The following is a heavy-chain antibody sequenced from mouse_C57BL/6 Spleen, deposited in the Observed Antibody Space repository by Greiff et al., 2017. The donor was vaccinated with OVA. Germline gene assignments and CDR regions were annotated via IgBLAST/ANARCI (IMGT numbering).Heavy chain of an antibody. CDR2: IYPRSGNT. J-gene: IGHJ4*01. CDR1: GYTFTSYG. V-gene: IGHV1-81*01. D-gene: IGHD2-5*01. Sequence: QVQLQQSGAELARPGASVKLSCKASGYTFTSYGISWVKQRTGQGLEWIGEIYPRSGNTYYNEKFKGKATLTADKSSSTAYMELRSLTSEDSAVYFGANSNYEGGVYAMDYWGQGTSVTVSS. CDR3: ANSNYEGGVYAMDY.